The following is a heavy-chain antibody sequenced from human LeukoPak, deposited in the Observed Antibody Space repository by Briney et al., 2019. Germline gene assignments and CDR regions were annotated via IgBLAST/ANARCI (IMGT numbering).Heavy chain of an antibody. J-gene: IGHJ4*02. CDR2: IFNGADI. Sequence: ETLSLTCTVSGVSISSNYWSWIRQPPGEGLECIGYIFNGADIRYNPSLQSRVTISVDTSKNQLSLKLSSVTAADTAIYYCASLNYHGSGSPFDYWGQGMLVTVSS. CDR3: ASLNYHGSGSPFDY. CDR1: GVSISSNY. V-gene: IGHV4-59*01. D-gene: IGHD3-10*01.